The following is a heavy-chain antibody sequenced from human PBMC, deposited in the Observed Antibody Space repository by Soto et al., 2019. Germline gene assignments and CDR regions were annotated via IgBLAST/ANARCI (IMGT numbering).Heavy chain of an antibody. Sequence: QVQLVQSGAEVKKPGASVKVSCKVSGYTLTDLSMQWVRQAPGKGLEWMGGFDPEDGETIYAQKFQGRVTMTEDTATDTVYMEFSSLRAEDTGVYYCAKQRSGRFLEWLPEGSLGYWGQGALVTVSS. J-gene: IGHJ4*02. CDR1: GYTLTDLS. D-gene: IGHD3-3*01. CDR2: FDPEDGET. CDR3: AKQRSGRFLEWLPEGSLGY. V-gene: IGHV1-24*01.